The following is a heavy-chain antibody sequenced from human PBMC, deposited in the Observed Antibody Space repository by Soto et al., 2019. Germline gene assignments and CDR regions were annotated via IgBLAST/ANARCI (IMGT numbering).Heavy chain of an antibody. CDR3: KRDIGGGGGY. CDR1: GFTFSTYW. J-gene: IGHJ4*02. CDR2: TNEDGSTI. D-gene: IGHD3-10*01. Sequence: EVQLVESGGGLVQPGGSLRLSCAASGFTFSTYWMHWVRQAPGKGLVWVSRTNEDGSTINYADSVKGRFTISRENEKNLLYRERNGLRAEETVLYYGKRDIGGGGGYWGQGTLVTVSS. V-gene: IGHV3-74*01.